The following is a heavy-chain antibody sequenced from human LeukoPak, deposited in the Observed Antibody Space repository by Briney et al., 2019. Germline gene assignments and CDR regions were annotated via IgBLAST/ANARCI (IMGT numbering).Heavy chain of an antibody. CDR1: GYTFTHYG. CDR2: ISTYNGNT. Sequence: GASVKVSCKPAGYTFTHYGISWVRQAPGQGLEWMAWISTYNGNTNYAQNLQGRVTMTTDTSTSTAYMELRSLRSDDTAVYYCARSTGYNYYYMDVWCQGTTVTVSS. D-gene: IGHD2-8*02. CDR3: ARSTGYNYYYMDV. V-gene: IGHV1-18*01. J-gene: IGHJ6*03.